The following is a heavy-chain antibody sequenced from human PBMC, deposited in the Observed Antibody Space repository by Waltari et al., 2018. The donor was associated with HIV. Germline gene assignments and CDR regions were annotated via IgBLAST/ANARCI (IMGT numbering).Heavy chain of an antibody. J-gene: IGHJ4*02. CDR1: GFTFSSYG. CDR3: AKDVGDY. Sequence: QVQLVESGGGVVQPGRSLRLSCDASGFTFSSYGMHWVRQAPGKGLEWVAVISYDGSNKYYADSVKGRFTISRDNSKNTLYLQMNSLRAEDMAVYYCAKDVGDYWGQGTLVTVSS. D-gene: IGHD1-26*01. V-gene: IGHV3-30*18. CDR2: ISYDGSNK.